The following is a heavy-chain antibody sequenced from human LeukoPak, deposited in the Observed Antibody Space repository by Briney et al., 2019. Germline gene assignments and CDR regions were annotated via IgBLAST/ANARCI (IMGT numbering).Heavy chain of an antibody. CDR3: AKDGGLWVSAHWGDS. CDR2: ISGSGDNT. J-gene: IGHJ4*02. V-gene: IGHV3-23*01. Sequence: GGSLRLSCAASGFTFSSYAMSWVRQAPGKGLEWVSGISGSGDNTYYADSVKGRFTVSRDNSKNTLFLQMNSLRAEDTAVYYCAKDGGLWVSAHWGDSWGRGTLVTVSS. CDR1: GFTFSSYA. D-gene: IGHD7-27*01.